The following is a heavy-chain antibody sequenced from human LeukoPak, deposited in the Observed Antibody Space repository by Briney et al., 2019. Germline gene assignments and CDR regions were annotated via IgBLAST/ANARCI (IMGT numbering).Heavy chain of an antibody. V-gene: IGHV3-30*03. CDR2: ISYDGSNK. D-gene: IGHD4-23*01. Sequence: GGSLRLSCAASGFTFSSYGMHWVRQAPGKGLEWVAVISYDGSNKYYADSVKGRFTISRDNSKNTLYLQMNSLRAEDTAVYYCARGGWELDYWGQGTLVTVSS. CDR3: ARGGWELDY. CDR1: GFTFSSYG. J-gene: IGHJ4*02.